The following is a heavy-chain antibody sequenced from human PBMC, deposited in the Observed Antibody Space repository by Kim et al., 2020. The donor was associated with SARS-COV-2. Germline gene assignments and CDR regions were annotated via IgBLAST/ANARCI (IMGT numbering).Heavy chain of an antibody. Sequence: GGSLRLSCAASGFTFSSYAMHWVRQAPGKGLEWVAVISYDGSNKYYADSVKGRFTISRDNSKNTLYLQMNSLRAEDTAVYYCAREWYRGSSYFDYWGQGTLVTVSS. J-gene: IGHJ4*02. CDR1: GFTFSSYA. V-gene: IGHV3-30-3*01. D-gene: IGHD1-26*01. CDR3: AREWYRGSSYFDY. CDR2: ISYDGSNK.